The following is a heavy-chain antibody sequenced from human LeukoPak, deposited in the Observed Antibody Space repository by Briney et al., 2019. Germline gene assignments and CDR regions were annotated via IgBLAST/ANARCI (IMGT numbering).Heavy chain of an antibody. Sequence: GGSLRLSCAASGFAFDDYGMSWVRQAPGKGLEWVSGINWNGGSTGYADSVKGRFTISRDSAKNSLYLQMNSLRAEDTALYYCARVSSSSWYPHGAFDIWGQGTMVTVSS. V-gene: IGHV3-20*04. CDR3: ARVSSSSWYPHGAFDI. CDR2: INWNGGST. D-gene: IGHD6-13*01. CDR1: GFAFDDYG. J-gene: IGHJ3*02.